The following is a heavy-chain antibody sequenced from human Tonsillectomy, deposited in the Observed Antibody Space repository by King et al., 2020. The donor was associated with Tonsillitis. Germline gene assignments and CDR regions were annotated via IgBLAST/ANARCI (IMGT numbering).Heavy chain of an antibody. D-gene: IGHD5-18*01. CDR1: GDSISSYY. CDR2: IYYSGST. J-gene: IGHJ4*02. V-gene: IGHV4-59*01. CDR3: ARAMWGYSYGR. Sequence: QLQESGPGLVKPSETLSLTCTVSGDSISSYYWSWIRQPPGKGLEWIGYIYYSGSTNYNPSLKSRVTTSLDTSKNQFSLKLSSVTAADTAVYYCARAMWGYSYGRWGQGTLVTVSS.